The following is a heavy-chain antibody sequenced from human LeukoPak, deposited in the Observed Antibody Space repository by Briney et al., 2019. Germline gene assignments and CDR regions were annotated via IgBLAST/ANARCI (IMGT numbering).Heavy chain of an antibody. D-gene: IGHD3-3*01. CDR3: ATGMGFVEWLLFDY. CDR2: FDPEDGET. CDR1: GYTLTELS. J-gene: IGHJ4*02. V-gene: IGHV1-24*01. Sequence: ASVKVSCKVSGYTLTELSMHWVRQAPGKGLEWMGGFDPEDGETIYAQKFQGRVTMTEDTSTDTAYMELSSLRSEDTAVYYCATGMGFVEWLLFDYWGQGTLVTVSS.